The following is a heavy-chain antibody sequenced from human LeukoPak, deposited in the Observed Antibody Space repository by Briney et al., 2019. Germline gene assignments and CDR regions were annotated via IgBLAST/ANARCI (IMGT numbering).Heavy chain of an antibody. CDR3: ARGPDYGGFEFDY. D-gene: IGHD5-12*01. V-gene: IGHV3-74*01. J-gene: IGHJ4*02. Sequence: PGGSLRLSCAASGFTFSSYWMHWVRQAPGKGLVWVSRINSDGSSTSYADSVKGRFTISRDNAKNTLYLQMNSLRAEDTAVYYCARGPDYGGFEFDYWGQGTLVTVSS. CDR2: INSDGSST. CDR1: GFTFSSYW.